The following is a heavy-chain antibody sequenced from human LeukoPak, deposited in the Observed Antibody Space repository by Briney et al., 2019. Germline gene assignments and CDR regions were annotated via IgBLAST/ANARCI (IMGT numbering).Heavy chain of an antibody. CDR1: GGSIRSSYYY. CDR3: ARGGNWNDVGY. D-gene: IGHD1-1*01. CDR2: IYDSGST. V-gene: IGHV4-39*01. Sequence: SETLSLTCTVSGGSIRSSYYYWGWIRQPPGKGLEWIGSIYDSGSTYYNPSLKSRVTISVDTSKNQFSLKLSSVTAADTAVYYCARGGNWNDVGYWGQGTLVTVSS. J-gene: IGHJ4*02.